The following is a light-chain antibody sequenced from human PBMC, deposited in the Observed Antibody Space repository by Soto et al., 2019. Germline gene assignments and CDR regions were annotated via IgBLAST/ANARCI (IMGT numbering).Light chain of an antibody. CDR3: SSFAGSRVLV. J-gene: IGLJ2*01. CDR1: SSDVGGYTY. CDR2: EVN. V-gene: IGLV2-14*01. Sequence: QSVLTQPASVSGSPRQSITISCTGASSDVGGYTYVSWYQQHPGKAPKLMIYEVNNRPSGVSNRFSGSKSGNTASLTISGLQAEDEADYYCSSFAGSRVLVLGGGTKLTVL.